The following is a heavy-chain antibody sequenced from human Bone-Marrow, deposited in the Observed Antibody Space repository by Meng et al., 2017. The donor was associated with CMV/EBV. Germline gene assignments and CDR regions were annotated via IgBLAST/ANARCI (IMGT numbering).Heavy chain of an antibody. CDR1: FSGYY. Sequence: FSGYYWSWIRQPPGKGLEWIGELNHSGSTNYNPSLKSRVTISVDTSKNQCSLKLSSVTAADTAVYYCARGKGGVTMVRGVINRRFDPWGQGTLVTVSS. V-gene: IGHV4-34*01. J-gene: IGHJ5*02. CDR2: LNHSGST. D-gene: IGHD3-10*01. CDR3: ARGKGGVTMVRGVINRRFDP.